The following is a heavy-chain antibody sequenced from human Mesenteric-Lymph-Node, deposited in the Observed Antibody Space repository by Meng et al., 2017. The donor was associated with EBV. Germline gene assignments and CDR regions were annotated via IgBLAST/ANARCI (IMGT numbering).Heavy chain of an antibody. V-gene: IGHV4-61*01. CDR2: IYYTGST. CDR1: GDSVSSGSYY. D-gene: IGHD4-23*01. Sequence: QVKLQGPGPGLVKPSETLSLTCTVSGDSVSSGSYYWYWIRQPPGKGLAWIGYIYYTGSTNYNPSLKSRVTISVDTSKNQFSLKLSSVTAADTAVYYCARGTTVEWFDPWGQGTLVTVSS. CDR3: ARGTTVEWFDP. J-gene: IGHJ5*02.